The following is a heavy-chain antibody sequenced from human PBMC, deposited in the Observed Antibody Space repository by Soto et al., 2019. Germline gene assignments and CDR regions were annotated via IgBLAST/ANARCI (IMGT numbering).Heavy chain of an antibody. Sequence: GASVKVSCKASGYTFTSYGISWVRQAPGQGLEWMGWISAYNGNTNYAQKLQGRVTMTTDTSTSTAYMELRSLRSDDTAVYYCARDLGRYCSSTSCPPGVGFDPWGQGTLVTVS. CDR2: ISAYNGNT. V-gene: IGHV1-18*04. D-gene: IGHD2-2*01. CDR1: GYTFTSYG. J-gene: IGHJ5*02. CDR3: ARDLGRYCSSTSCPPGVGFDP.